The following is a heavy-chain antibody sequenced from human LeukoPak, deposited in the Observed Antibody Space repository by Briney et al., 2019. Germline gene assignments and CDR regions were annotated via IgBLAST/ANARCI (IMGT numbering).Heavy chain of an antibody. CDR1: GFTFSSYA. V-gene: IGHV3-30-3*01. CDR3: ARVHSSSWYSRY. CDR2: ISYDGSNK. Sequence: GGSLRLSCAASGFTFSSYAMHWVRQAPGKGLEWVAVISYDGSNKYYADSVKGRFTISRDNAKNSLYLQMNSLRAEDTAVYYCARVHSSSWYSRYWGQGTLVTVSS. J-gene: IGHJ4*02. D-gene: IGHD6-13*01.